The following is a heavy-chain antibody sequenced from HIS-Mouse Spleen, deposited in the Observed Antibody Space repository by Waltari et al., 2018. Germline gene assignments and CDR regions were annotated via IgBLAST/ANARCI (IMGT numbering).Heavy chain of an antibody. D-gene: IGHD1-26*01. Sequence: KPSETLSLTCAVYGGSFSGYYWSWIRQPPGKGLEWIGEINHSGSTNYNPSLKSRVTISVDTSKNQFSLKLSSVTAADTAVYYCARMGPASGSYGDYWGQGTLVTVSS. CDR2: INHSGST. J-gene: IGHJ4*02. V-gene: IGHV4-34*01. CDR1: GGSFSGYY. CDR3: ARMGPASGSYGDY.